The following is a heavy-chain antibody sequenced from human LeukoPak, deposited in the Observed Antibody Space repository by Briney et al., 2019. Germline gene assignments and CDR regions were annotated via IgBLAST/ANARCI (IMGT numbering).Heavy chain of an antibody. CDR2: ISSSSSYI. CDR3: ARDEGSSGWYGQNWFDP. Sequence: GGSLRLSCAASGFTFSIYSMNWVRHAPGEGLGWVSSISSSSSYIYYADSVKGRFTISRDNAQNSLYLQMNSLRAEDTAVYYCARDEGSSGWYGQNWFDPWGQGTLVTVSS. CDR1: GFTFSIYS. D-gene: IGHD6-19*01. J-gene: IGHJ5*02. V-gene: IGHV3-21*01.